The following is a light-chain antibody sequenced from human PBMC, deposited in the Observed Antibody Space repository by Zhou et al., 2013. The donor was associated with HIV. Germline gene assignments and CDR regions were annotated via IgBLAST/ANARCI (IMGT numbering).Light chain of an antibody. CDR2: AAS. V-gene: IGKV3-11*01. CDR1: QSLADTY. Sequence: DIVLTQSPGTLSLSPGESATLSCRASQSLADTYLAWYQQKPGQAPRLLIYAASTRATGIPDRFSGGGSGTDFTLAISSLEPEDFAVYYCQQRSNWPPTFGGGTKVEI. CDR3: QQRSNWPPT. J-gene: IGKJ4*01.